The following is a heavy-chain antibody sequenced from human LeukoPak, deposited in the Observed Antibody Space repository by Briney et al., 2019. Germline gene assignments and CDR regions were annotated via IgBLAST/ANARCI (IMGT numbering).Heavy chain of an antibody. CDR3: ARVWRDSSVYYYADVFDI. CDR2: ISSSSSYI. J-gene: IGHJ3*02. D-gene: IGHD3-22*01. Sequence: PGGSLRLSCAASGFTFSSYSMNWVRQAPGKGLEWVSSISSSSSYIYYADSVKGRFTISRDNAKNSLYLQMNSLRAEDTAVYYCARVWRDSSVYYYADVFDIGGKGTMVTVSS. V-gene: IGHV3-21*01. CDR1: GFTFSSYS.